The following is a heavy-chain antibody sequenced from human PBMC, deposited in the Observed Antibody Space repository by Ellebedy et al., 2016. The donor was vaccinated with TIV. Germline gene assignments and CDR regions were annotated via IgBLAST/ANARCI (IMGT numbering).Heavy chain of an antibody. D-gene: IGHD2-21*01. CDR2: MYPRDSDI. CDR1: GYSFANYW. CDR3: ATYGGLDV. J-gene: IGHJ6*04. V-gene: IGHV5-51*04. Sequence: GESLKISXKASGYSFANYWIGWVRQMPGKGLEWMGVMYPRDSDIRHSPSFQGHVTISADTPISTAYLQWTSLKASDSAMYYCATYGGLDVWGKGTTVTVSS.